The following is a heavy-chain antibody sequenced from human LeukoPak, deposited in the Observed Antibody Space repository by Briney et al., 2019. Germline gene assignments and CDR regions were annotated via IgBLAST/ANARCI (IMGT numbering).Heavy chain of an antibody. CDR3: GTGTIFGVAVNGMDV. CDR2: FDPEDGET. CDR1: GYTLTELS. J-gene: IGHJ6*02. D-gene: IGHD3-3*01. Sequence: ASVKVSCKVSGYTLTELSMHWVRQAPGKGFEWMGGFDPEDGETIYAQKFQGRVTMTEDTSTDTAYMELSSLRSEDTAVYYCGTGTIFGVAVNGMDVWGQGTTVTVSS. V-gene: IGHV1-24*01.